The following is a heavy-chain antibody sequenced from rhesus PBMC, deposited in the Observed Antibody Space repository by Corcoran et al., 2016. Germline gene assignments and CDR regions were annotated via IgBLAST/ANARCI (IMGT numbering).Heavy chain of an antibody. CDR1: GGSIRARYY. J-gene: IGHJ4*01. V-gene: IGHV4-160*01. D-gene: IGHD5-24*01. CDR3: ARGRYSGYSGTNFDY. Sequence: QVQLQESGPGLVKPSETLSLTCTVSGGSIRARYYWSWIRHPPGQGLEWMGRIYVRWGSTNYNPSLKSRATISRDTSKNQFSLKMSSVTAADTAVYYCARGRYSGYSGTNFDYWGQGVLVTVSS. CDR2: IYVRWGST.